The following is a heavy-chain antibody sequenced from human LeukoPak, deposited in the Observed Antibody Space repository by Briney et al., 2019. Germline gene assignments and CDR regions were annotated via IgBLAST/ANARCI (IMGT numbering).Heavy chain of an antibody. V-gene: IGHV3-9*03. J-gene: IGHJ4*02. D-gene: IGHD6-19*01. CDR2: ISWNSGRI. CDR3: AKDSSGWLGNYFDF. Sequence: PGGTLRLSCAAPGFTFDDYAMHWVRQAPGKGLEWVSGISWNSGRIGYADSVKGRFTISRDNAKNSLYLQMNSLRAEDMALYYCAKDSSGWLGNYFDFWGQGTLVTVSS. CDR1: GFTFDDYA.